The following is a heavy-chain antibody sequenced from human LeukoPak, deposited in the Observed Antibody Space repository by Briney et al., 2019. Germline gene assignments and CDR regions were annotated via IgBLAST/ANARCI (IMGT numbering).Heavy chain of an antibody. V-gene: IGHV1-69*05. J-gene: IGHJ5*02. Sequence: SVKVSCKASGGTFSSYAISWVRQAPGQGLEWMGGIIPIFGTANYAQKFQGRVTITTDESTSTAYMELSSLRSEDTAVYYCARDGSGRLLRGANWFDPWGQGTLVTASS. CDR3: ARDGSGRLLRGANWFDP. CDR1: GGTFSSYA. CDR2: IIPIFGTA. D-gene: IGHD2-21*02.